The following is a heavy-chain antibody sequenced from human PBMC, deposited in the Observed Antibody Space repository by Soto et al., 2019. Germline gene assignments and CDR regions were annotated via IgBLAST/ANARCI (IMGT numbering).Heavy chain of an antibody. V-gene: IGHV3-30*18. CDR3: AKIRGYFDWLSIDY. CDR2: ISYDGSNK. CDR1: GFTFSSYG. Sequence: SLRLSCAASGFTFSSYGMHWVLQAPGKGLEWVAVISYDGSNKYYADSVKGRFTISRDNSKNTLYLQMNSLRAEDTAVYYCAKIRGYFDWLSIDYWGQGTLVTVSS. J-gene: IGHJ4*02. D-gene: IGHD3-9*01.